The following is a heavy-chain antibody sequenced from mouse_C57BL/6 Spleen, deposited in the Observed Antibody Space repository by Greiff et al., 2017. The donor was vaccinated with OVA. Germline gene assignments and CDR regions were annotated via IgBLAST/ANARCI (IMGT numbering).Heavy chain of an antibody. CDR2: IRSKSNNYAT. CDR1: GFSFNTYA. J-gene: IGHJ4*01. CDR3: VRHDTTVGMDY. D-gene: IGHD1-1*01. V-gene: IGHV10-1*01. Sequence: EVQRVESGGGLVQPKGSLKLSCAASGFSFNTYAMNWVRQAPGKGLEWVARIRSKSNNYATYYADSVKDRFTISRDDSESMLYLQMNNLKTEDTAMYYCVRHDTTVGMDYWGQGTSVTVSS.